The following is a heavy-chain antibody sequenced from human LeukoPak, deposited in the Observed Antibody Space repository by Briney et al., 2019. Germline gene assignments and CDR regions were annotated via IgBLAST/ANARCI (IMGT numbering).Heavy chain of an antibody. CDR2: IYTSGST. D-gene: IGHD3-22*01. J-gene: IGHJ3*02. Sequence: SETVSLTCTVSGGSISSGSYYWSWIRQPAGKGLEWIGRIYTSGSTNYNPSLKSRVTISVDTSKNQFSLKLSSVTAADTAVYYCARGGGYYYDSSGWYAFDIWGQGTMVTVSS. CDR1: GGSISSGSYY. V-gene: IGHV4-61*02. CDR3: ARGGGYYYDSSGWYAFDI.